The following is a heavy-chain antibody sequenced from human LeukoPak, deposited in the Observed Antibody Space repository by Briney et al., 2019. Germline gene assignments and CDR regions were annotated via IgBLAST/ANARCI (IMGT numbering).Heavy chain of an antibody. Sequence: GASVKVSCKASGYTFIRYGISWVRQAPGQGLEWMGWISAYNGNTNYAQKLQGRVTMTTDTSTSKAYMELRSLRSDDTAVYYCARDAIHCSSTSCYTPSYYYYYMDVWGKGTTVTVSS. CDR3: ARDAIHCSSTSCYTPSYYYYYMDV. CDR2: ISAYNGNT. CDR1: GYTFIRYG. J-gene: IGHJ6*03. D-gene: IGHD2-2*02. V-gene: IGHV1-18*01.